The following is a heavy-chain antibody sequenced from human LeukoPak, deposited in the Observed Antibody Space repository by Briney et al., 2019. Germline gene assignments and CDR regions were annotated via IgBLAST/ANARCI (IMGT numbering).Heavy chain of an antibody. CDR3: AKEDLSSSRYYFEN. Sequence: GGSLRLSCDASGFTFTNAWMSWVRQTPGKGLEWVGRIKSNIAGGTTNYAAPVKGRFTISRDDSKNTLYLQMNSLKVEDTAVYYCAKEDLSSSRYYFENWGQGALVTVSS. J-gene: IGHJ4*02. V-gene: IGHV3-15*01. D-gene: IGHD6-6*01. CDR1: GFTFTNAW. CDR2: IKSNIAGGTT.